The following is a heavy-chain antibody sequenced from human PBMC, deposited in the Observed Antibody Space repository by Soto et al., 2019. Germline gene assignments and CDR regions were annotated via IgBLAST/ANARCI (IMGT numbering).Heavy chain of an antibody. CDR3: AKPRLVAGLIKYVDFAS. V-gene: IGHV3-23*01. J-gene: IGHJ4*02. CDR1: GFTFSSYA. CDR2: ISGTGVSS. D-gene: IGHD6-19*01. Sequence: XGSMRLSCEVSGFTFSSYAMSWVRQAPGKGLEWVAVISGTGVSSHYADSVKGRFTISRDNSKNTLTLQMNSLRAEDTAVYYCAKPRLVAGLIKYVDFASWGQGTQVTVSS.